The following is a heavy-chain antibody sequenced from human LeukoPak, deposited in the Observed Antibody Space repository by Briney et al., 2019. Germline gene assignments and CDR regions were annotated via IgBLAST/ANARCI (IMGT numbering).Heavy chain of an antibody. Sequence: GSLRLSCAASGFTLSNYWMGWVRRAPGKGLEWIGSIYYSGSTYYNPSLKSRVTMSVDTSKNQFSLKLSSVTAADTAVYYCARVAAAAGNSLNMDVWGKGTTVTISS. CDR3: ARVAAAAGNSLNMDV. CDR1: GFTLSNYW. J-gene: IGHJ6*03. V-gene: IGHV4-39*07. CDR2: IYYSGST. D-gene: IGHD6-13*01.